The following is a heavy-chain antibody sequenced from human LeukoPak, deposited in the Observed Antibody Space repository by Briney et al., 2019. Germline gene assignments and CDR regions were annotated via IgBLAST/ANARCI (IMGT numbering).Heavy chain of an antibody. Sequence: SKTLSLTCTVSGGSISSYYWSWIRQPPGKGLEWIAYISDIGSINYNPSLKSRVTISLDTSKNQFSLKLSSVTAADTAVYYCAGHHPRNTVDFWGQGTLATVSS. CDR1: GGSISSYY. D-gene: IGHD2-8*02. CDR3: AGHHPRNTVDF. V-gene: IGHV4-59*08. CDR2: ISDIGSI. J-gene: IGHJ4*02.